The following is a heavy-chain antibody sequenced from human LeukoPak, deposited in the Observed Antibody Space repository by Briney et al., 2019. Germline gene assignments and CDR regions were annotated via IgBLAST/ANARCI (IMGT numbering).Heavy chain of an antibody. D-gene: IGHD6-6*01. CDR1: AGSIGSSRYY. J-gene: IGHJ4*02. CDR2: IYYSGNT. Sequence: SETLSLTCTVSAGSIGSSRYYWVWIRQPPGKGLEWIGTIYYSGNTYYNPSLKSRVTISVDTSKNQFSLKLSSVTPADTAVYYCARHWVYSSSHFDYWVQGTLVTVSS. CDR3: ARHWVYSSSHFDY. V-gene: IGHV4-39*01.